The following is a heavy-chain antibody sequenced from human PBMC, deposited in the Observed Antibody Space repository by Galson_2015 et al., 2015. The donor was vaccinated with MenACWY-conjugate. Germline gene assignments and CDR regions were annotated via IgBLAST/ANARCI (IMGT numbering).Heavy chain of an antibody. CDR3: ARATRGSSSSLWGDPY. CDR1: GFTFSSYW. D-gene: IGHD6-6*01. J-gene: IGHJ4*02. CDR2: INSDGRST. V-gene: IGHV3-74*01. Sequence: SLRLSCAASGFTFSSYWMHWVRQAPGKGLVWVSRINSDGRSTTYADSVEGRFTISRDNAKDTLYLQMNSLRAEDTAVSYCARATRGSSSSLWGDPYWGQGTLVTVSS.